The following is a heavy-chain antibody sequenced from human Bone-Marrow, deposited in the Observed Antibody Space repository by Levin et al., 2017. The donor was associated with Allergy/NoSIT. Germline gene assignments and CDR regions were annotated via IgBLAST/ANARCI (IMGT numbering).Heavy chain of an antibody. CDR3: AKEGCGGGDCYGGPLDH. CDR1: GFTFSRYA. V-gene: IGHV3-23*01. CDR2: VSGSGGGGT. Sequence: GESLKISCAASGFTFSRYAMSWVRQAPGKGVEWVSAVSGSGGGGTYYADSVKGRFTVSRDNSKNQLYLQMNSLRAEDTAIYYCAKEGCGGGDCYGGPLDHWGQGTLVTVSS. D-gene: IGHD2-21*02. J-gene: IGHJ4*02.